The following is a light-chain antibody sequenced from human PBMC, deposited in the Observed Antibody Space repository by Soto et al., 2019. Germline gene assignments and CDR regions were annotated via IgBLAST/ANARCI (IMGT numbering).Light chain of an antibody. J-gene: IGKJ1*01. CDR1: QSVDNK. V-gene: IGKV3-15*01. CDR2: GAS. CDR3: LQYYAWPKT. Sequence: ERVMTQSPAALSVSPGERATLSCRASQSVDNKLAWYQFKPGQAPRLLLYGASTRATGVPTRFSGGGSGTEFILTIDSLQSEDVAVYYCLQYYAWPKTFGQGTEVEIK.